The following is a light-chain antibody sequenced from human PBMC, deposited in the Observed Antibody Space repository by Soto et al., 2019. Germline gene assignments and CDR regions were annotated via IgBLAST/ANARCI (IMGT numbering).Light chain of an antibody. CDR2: DVT. J-gene: IGLJ3*02. V-gene: IGLV2-14*03. Sequence: QSALTQPASVSGSPGQSITISCTGTSSDIGGYNFVSWYQQHPGKAPKLMIYDVTNRPPGLSDRFSGSKSGNTASLTISGLHAEDEADYYCSSYTTSSTMVFGGGTKVTVL. CDR1: SSDIGGYNF. CDR3: SSYTTSSTMV.